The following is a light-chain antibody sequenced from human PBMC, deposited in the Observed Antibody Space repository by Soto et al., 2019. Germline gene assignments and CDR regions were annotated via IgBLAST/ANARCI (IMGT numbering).Light chain of an antibody. CDR2: DAS. CDR3: QQYNSYAT. CDR1: RSISSW. J-gene: IGKJ3*01. V-gene: IGKV1-5*01. Sequence: DIQMTQSPSTLSASVGDRVTITCRASRSISSWLAWYQQKPGKAPKLLIYDASSLESEVPSRCSGSGSGTEFTLTISSQQPDDFATYYCQQYNSYATFGPGTKVDIK.